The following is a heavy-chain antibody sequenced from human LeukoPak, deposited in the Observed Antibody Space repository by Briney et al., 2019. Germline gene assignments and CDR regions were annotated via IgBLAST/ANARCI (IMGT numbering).Heavy chain of an antibody. V-gene: IGHV1-69*13. CDR3: ARQQAGGWYVGSGYYFDY. Sequence: ASVKVSCKASGGTFSSYAISWVRQAPGQGLEWMGGIIPIFGTANYAQKFQGRVTITADESTSTAYMELSSLRSEDTAVYYCARQQAGGWYVGSGYYFDYWGQGTLVTVSS. CDR2: IIPIFGTA. D-gene: IGHD6-19*01. J-gene: IGHJ4*02. CDR1: GGTFSSYA.